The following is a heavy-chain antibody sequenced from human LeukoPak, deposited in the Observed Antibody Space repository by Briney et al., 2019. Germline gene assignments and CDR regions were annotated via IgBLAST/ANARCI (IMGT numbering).Heavy chain of an antibody. CDR3: ARVPDCSSTSCYFVGVDWFDP. D-gene: IGHD2-2*01. Sequence: RASVKVSCKASGNTFTGYYMHWVRQAPGQGLEWMGWINPNSGGTNYAQKFQGRVTMTRDTSISTAYMELSSLRSEDTAVYYCARVPDCSSTSCYFVGVDWFDPWGQGTLVTVSS. J-gene: IGHJ5*02. CDR1: GNTFTGYY. V-gene: IGHV1-2*02. CDR2: INPNSGGT.